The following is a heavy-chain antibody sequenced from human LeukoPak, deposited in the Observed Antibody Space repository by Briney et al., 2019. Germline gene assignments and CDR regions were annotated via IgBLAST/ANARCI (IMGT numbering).Heavy chain of an antibody. V-gene: IGHV4-59*01. CDR3: ARGLYTYYYGSGSFDY. CDR2: IYYSGST. J-gene: IGHJ4*02. Sequence: PSETLSLTCTVSGGSISSYYWSWIRQPPGKGLEWIGYIYYSGSTNYNPSLKSRVTISVDTSKNQFSLKLSSVTAADTAVYYCARGLYTYYYGSGSFDYWGQGTLVTVSS. CDR1: GGSISSYY. D-gene: IGHD3-10*01.